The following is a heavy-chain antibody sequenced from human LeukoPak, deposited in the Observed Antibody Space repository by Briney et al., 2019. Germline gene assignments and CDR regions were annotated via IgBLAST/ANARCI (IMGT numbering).Heavy chain of an antibody. CDR1: GFTFSSYS. J-gene: IGHJ3*02. Sequence: GGSLRLSCAASGFTFSSYSMNWVRQAPGKGLEWVSSISSSSSYIYYADSVKGRFTISRDNAKNSLYLQMNSLRAEDTAVYYCAREDYDSSGRTAFDIWGQGTMVTVSS. CDR2: ISSSSSYI. D-gene: IGHD3-22*01. CDR3: AREDYDSSGRTAFDI. V-gene: IGHV3-21*01.